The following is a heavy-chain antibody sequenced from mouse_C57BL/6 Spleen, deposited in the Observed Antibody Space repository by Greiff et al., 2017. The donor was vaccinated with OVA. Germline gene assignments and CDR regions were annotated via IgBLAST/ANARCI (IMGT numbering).Heavy chain of an antibody. CDR2: INPGSGGT. V-gene: IGHV1-54*01. CDR1: GYAFTNYL. CDR3: ARSGGYDRGYAMDY. Sequence: QVHVKQSGAELVRPGTSVKVSCKASGYAFTNYLIEWVKQRPGQGLEWIGVINPGSGGTNYNEKFKGKATLTADKSSSTAYMQLSSLTSEDSAVYFCARSGGYDRGYAMDYWGQGTSVTVSS. D-gene: IGHD2-2*01. J-gene: IGHJ4*01.